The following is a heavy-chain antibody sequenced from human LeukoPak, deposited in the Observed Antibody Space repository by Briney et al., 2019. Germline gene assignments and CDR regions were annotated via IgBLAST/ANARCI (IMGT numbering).Heavy chain of an antibody. CDR1: GFTFDDYG. Sequence: GGSLRLSCAASGFTFDDYGMSWVRQAPGKGLEWVSGIRNGGSTGYADSVKGRFTISRDNAKNSLYLQMNSLRAEDTALYYCARVQGYCSSTSCYFDYWGQGTLVTVSS. J-gene: IGHJ4*02. D-gene: IGHD2-2*01. V-gene: IGHV3-20*04. CDR3: ARVQGYCSSTSCYFDY. CDR2: IRNGGST.